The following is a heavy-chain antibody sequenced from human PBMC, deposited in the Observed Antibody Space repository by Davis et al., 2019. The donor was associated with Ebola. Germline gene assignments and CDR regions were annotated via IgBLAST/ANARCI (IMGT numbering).Heavy chain of an antibody. D-gene: IGHD5-12*01. V-gene: IGHV3-23*01. CDR2: ISKSGRDT. Sequence: GESLKISCAASGFTFNQYAMTWVRQAPGKGLEWVSTISKSGRDTNYADSVKGRFTISRDNSKNTLYLQMNGLRVEDTALYYCTTPGGQDSGYDVFDIWGQGTMVTVSS. CDR3: TTPGGQDSGYDVFDI. J-gene: IGHJ3*02. CDR1: GFTFNQYA.